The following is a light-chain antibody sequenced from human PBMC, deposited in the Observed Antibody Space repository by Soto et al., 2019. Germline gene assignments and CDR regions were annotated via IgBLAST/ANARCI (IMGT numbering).Light chain of an antibody. CDR1: QSILYSSNNKNY. V-gene: IGKV4-1*01. J-gene: IGKJ1*01. CDR2: WAS. CDR3: QQYYSSPTWT. Sequence: DIVMTQSPDSLAVSLGERANINCKSSQSILYSSNNKNYLAWCQQKPGQPPKLLIYWASIRESGVPDRFSGSGSGTDFTLTISSLQAEDVAVYYCQQYYSSPTWTFGQGTKVEIK.